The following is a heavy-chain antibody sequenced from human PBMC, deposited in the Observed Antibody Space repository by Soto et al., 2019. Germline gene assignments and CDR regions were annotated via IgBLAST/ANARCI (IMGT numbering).Heavy chain of an antibody. D-gene: IGHD3-10*01. J-gene: IGHJ6*02. CDR3: ARGRRDYYGSGSYSNGMDV. CDR2: INHSGST. V-gene: IGHV4-34*01. Sequence: SETLSLTCAVYGGSFSGYYWSWIRQPPGKGLEWIGEINHSGSTNYNPSLKSRVTISVDTSKNQFSLKLSSVTAADTAVYYCARGRRDYYGSGSYSNGMDVWGQGTTVTVSS. CDR1: GGSFSGYY.